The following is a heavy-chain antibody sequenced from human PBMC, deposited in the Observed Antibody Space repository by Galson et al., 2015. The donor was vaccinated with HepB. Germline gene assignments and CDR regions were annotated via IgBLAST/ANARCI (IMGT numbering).Heavy chain of an antibody. CDR1: GSRFNIYD. CDR2: ITNSGGRR. Sequence: SLRLSCAASGSRFNIYDTSWVRQAPGKGLEWVPGITNSGGRRYYAEPGKRRFTTPSDHSTNTVFLQMSNLRAEDTAIYYCAKGAYMSSYSLYGMDAWGQGTTVIVSS. J-gene: IGHJ6*02. V-gene: IGHV3-23*01. D-gene: IGHD6-6*01. CDR3: AKGAYMSSYSLYGMDA.